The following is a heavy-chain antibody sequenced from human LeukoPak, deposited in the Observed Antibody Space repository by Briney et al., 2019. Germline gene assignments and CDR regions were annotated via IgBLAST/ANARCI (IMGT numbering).Heavy chain of an antibody. J-gene: IGHJ4*02. V-gene: IGHV4-61*01. D-gene: IGHD5-18*01. CDR2: IYYSGST. CDR1: GGSVSSGSYY. CDR3: ARVGYSYGSYYFDY. Sequence: SEPLSLTCTVSGGSVSSGSYYWSWIRQPPGKGLEWIGYIYYSGSTNYNPSLKSRVTISVDTSKNQFSLKLSSVTAADTAVYYCARVGYSYGSYYFDYWGQGTLVTVSS.